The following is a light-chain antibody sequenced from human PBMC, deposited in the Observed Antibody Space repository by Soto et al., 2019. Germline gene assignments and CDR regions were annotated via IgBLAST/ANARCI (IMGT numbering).Light chain of an antibody. CDR3: SSYAGTYTYV. V-gene: IGLV2-11*01. CDR1: SSDVGGYNY. CDR2: DVS. Sequence: ALTQPRSVSGSPGQSVTISCTGSSSDVGGYNYVSWYQHHPGKAPRVLISDVSKRPSGVPDRFSGSKSGNTASLTISGLQGEDEADYYCSSYAGTYTYVFGTGTKLTVL. J-gene: IGLJ1*01.